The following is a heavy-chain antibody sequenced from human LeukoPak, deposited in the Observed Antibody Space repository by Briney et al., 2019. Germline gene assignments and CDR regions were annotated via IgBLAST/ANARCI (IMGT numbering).Heavy chain of an antibody. CDR1: GYTFTSYD. D-gene: IGHD3-22*01. J-gene: IGHJ3*02. CDR2: MNPNSGNT. V-gene: IGHV1-8*03. CDR3: ARVADYYDSSGYLIGNAFDI. Sequence: ASVKVSCKASGYTFTSYDINWVRQATGQGLEWMGWMNPNSGNTGYAQKFQGRVTITRNTSISTAYMELSSLRSEDTAVYYCARVADYYDSSGYLIGNAFDIWGQGTMVTVSS.